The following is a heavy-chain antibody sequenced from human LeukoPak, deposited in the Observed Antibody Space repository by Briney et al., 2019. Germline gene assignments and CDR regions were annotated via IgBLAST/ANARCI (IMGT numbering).Heavy chain of an antibody. V-gene: IGHV3-66*01. Sequence: GGSLRLSCAASGFTVSSNYMSWVRQAPGKGLEWVSVIYSGGSTYYADSVKGRFTISRDNSKNTLYLQMNSLRAEDTAVYYCARVELLFGELDRLDPWGQGTLVTVSS. CDR2: IYSGGST. CDR3: ARVELLFGELDRLDP. CDR1: GFTVSSNY. J-gene: IGHJ5*02. D-gene: IGHD3-10*02.